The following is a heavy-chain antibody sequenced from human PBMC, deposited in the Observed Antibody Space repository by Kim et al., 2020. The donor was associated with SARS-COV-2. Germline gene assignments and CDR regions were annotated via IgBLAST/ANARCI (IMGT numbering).Heavy chain of an antibody. J-gene: IGHJ4*02. CDR1: GYTFTSYA. CDR3: ARVGYRSTTCCHTEY. CDR2: MNPNCGTA. Sequence: ASVKVSCKASGYTFTSYAINWVRQAPGQGLEWMGWMNPNCGTADYAQKFQGRVTMTRNTSISTAYMELSSLRSEDTAVYYCARVGYRSTTCCHTEYWGQGTLVTVSS. D-gene: IGHD2-2*03. V-gene: IGHV1-8*02.